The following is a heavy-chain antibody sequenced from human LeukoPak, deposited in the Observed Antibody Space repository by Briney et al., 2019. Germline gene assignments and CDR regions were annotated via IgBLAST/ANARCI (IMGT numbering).Heavy chain of an antibody. J-gene: IGHJ6*02. V-gene: IGHV3-74*01. Sequence: GGSLRLSCAASGFTFNNYWMHWVRQAPGKGLVWVSRINSDGSSTNYVDSVRGRFTISRDNAKKTLYLQLNSLRADDTGVYYCARVAYYYYGMDVWGQGTTVIVSS. D-gene: IGHD5-12*01. CDR3: ARVAYYYYGMDV. CDR1: GFTFNNYW. CDR2: INSDGSST.